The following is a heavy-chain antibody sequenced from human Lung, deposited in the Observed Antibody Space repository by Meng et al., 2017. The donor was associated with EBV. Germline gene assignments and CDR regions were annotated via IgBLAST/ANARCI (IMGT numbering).Heavy chain of an antibody. CDR2: ISTNTGTT. CDR1: GYTFSTYT. D-gene: IGHD2/OR15-2a*01. Sequence: QVHLVQSVSDLKYPGASVKGSCKSSGYTFSTYTIHWVRQAHGRGLEWMGWISTNTGTTTYTQGFTGRFVFSLDTSVSTAYLQISSLKAEDTAVYYCARGGNFDPWGQGTLVTVSS. J-gene: IGHJ5*02. V-gene: IGHV7-4-1*02. CDR3: ARGGNFDP.